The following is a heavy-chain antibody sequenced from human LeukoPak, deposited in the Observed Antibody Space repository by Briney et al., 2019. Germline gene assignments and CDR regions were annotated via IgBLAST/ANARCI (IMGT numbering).Heavy chain of an antibody. CDR2: ISGDGGST. Sequence: GGSLRLSCAASGFTFDDYAMHWFRQAPGKGLEWVSLISGDGGSTYYADSVKGRFTISRDNSKNSLYLQMNSLRTEDTDLYYCAKGRFRLRFLEWRAPYFDYWGQGTLVTVS. D-gene: IGHD3-3*01. CDR1: GFTFDDYA. CDR3: AKGRFRLRFLEWRAPYFDY. V-gene: IGHV3-43*02. J-gene: IGHJ4*02.